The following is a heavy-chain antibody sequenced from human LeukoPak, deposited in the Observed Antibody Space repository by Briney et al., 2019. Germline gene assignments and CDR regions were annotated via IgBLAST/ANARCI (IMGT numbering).Heavy chain of an antibody. V-gene: IGHV3-7*01. CDR1: GFTFSSYW. D-gene: IGHD3-22*01. CDR3: ARDGYYYDSSGYYYVRVDFDY. CDR2: IKQDGSEK. Sequence: GGSLRLSCAASGFTFSSYWMSWVRQAPGKGLEWVANIKQDGSEKYYVDSVKGRFTISRDNAKNSLYLQMNSLRAEDTAVYYCARDGYYYDSSGYYYVRVDFDYWGQGTLVTVSS. J-gene: IGHJ4*02.